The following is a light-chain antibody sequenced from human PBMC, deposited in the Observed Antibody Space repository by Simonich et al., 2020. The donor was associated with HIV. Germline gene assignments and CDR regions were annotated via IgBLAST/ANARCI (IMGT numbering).Light chain of an antibody. J-gene: IGKJ3*01. CDR2: GAS. CDR3: QQRSIWPFT. Sequence: EIVMKQSPATLSVSPGERVTLSCRASQSVSSNLAWYQQKPGQAPRLLIYGASTRATGFPARFSGSGSGTDFTLTISSLEPEDFAVYYCQQRSIWPFTFGPGTKVDIK. V-gene: IGKV3-11*01. CDR1: QSVSSN.